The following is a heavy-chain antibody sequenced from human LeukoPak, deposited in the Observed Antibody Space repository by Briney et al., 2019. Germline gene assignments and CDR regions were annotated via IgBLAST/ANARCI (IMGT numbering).Heavy chain of an antibody. V-gene: IGHV3-49*04. CDR1: GFTFGDYA. D-gene: IGHD3-22*01. CDR2: IRSNAYGGTT. Sequence: GSLRLSCTASGFTFGDYAMSWVRQAPGKGLEWVGFIRSNAYGGTTEFAASVKGRFTMSRDDSKSIAYLQMNSLKTEDTAVYYCSRNDRPDSSGYFITPDYWGQGTLVTVSS. CDR3: SRNDRPDSSGYFITPDY. J-gene: IGHJ4*02.